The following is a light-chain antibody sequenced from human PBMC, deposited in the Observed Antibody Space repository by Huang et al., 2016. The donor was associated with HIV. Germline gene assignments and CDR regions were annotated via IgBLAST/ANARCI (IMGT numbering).Light chain of an antibody. Sequence: EIVLTQSPATLSLSPGERATLSCRASQSVSSYLAWYQQKPGQAPRLLIYDAANRATGIPARFSGSGSWTGFSLTISSLESEDFVVYYCQQRSNWPPTFGGGTKVEIK. CDR3: QQRSNWPPT. CDR1: QSVSSY. J-gene: IGKJ4*01. CDR2: DAA. V-gene: IGKV3-11*01.